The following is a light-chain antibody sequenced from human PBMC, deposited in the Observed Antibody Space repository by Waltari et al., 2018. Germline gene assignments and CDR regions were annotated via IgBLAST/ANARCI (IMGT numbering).Light chain of an antibody. V-gene: IGKV1-NL1*01. CDR1: QGISNA. CDR3: QQYYSIALN. J-gene: IGKJ4*01. CDR2: AAS. Sequence: IQMTQSPSSLSASVGDRVTITCRASQGISNALAWYQQTPGKAPKLLLYAASRVESGVPSRVSGSGSGTEYTLTISSLQPEDFANYYWQQYYSIALNFGGGTKVEIK.